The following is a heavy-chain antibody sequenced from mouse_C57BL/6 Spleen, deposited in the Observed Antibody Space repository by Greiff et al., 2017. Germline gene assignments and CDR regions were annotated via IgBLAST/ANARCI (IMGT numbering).Heavy chain of an antibody. J-gene: IGHJ3*01. Sequence: VQLQESGAELVKPGASVKISCKASGYAFSSYWMNWVKQRPGKGLEWIGQIYPGDGDTNYNGKFKGKATLTADKSSSTAYMQLSSLTSEDSAVYFCARSSDWDGLAYWGQGTLVTVSA. CDR3: ARSSDWDGLAY. V-gene: IGHV1-80*01. CDR1: GYAFSSYW. CDR2: IYPGDGDT. D-gene: IGHD4-1*01.